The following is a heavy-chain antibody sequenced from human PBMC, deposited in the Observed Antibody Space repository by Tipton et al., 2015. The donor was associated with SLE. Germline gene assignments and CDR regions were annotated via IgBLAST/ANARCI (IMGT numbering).Heavy chain of an antibody. V-gene: IGHV4-59*11. J-gene: IGHJ4*02. CDR2: IYYRGGT. CDR3: ARGDRYSSGFVY. CDR1: GGSISSHY. D-gene: IGHD6-19*01. Sequence: GLVKPSETLSLTCTVSGGSISSHYWSWIRQPPGKGLEWIGYIYYRGGTNYNPSLKSRVSISVDTFKNHFSLKMTSVTAADPAVYYCARGDRYSSGFVYCGQGTLVTVSS.